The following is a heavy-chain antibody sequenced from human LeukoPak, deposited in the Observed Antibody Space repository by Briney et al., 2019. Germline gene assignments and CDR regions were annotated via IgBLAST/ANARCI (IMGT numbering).Heavy chain of an antibody. CDR3: ARRYWTGTSCYSGFDN. D-gene: IGHD2-2*01. CDR2: IKQDGSEK. Sequence: GGSLRLSCAASGFTFSRYWMSWVRQAPGKGLEWVGNIKQDGSEKYYVDSVKGRFTISRDNAKNSLYLQMNSLRAEDTAVYYCARRYWTGTSCYSGFDNWGRGTLVTVSS. CDR1: GFTFSRYW. V-gene: IGHV3-7*03. J-gene: IGHJ4*02.